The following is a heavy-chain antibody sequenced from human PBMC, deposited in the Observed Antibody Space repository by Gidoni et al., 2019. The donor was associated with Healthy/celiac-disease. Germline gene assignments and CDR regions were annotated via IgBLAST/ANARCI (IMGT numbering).Heavy chain of an antibody. V-gene: IGHV4-34*01. CDR3: ARGRYHDSSGFPY. CDR1: GPSFSGYY. J-gene: IGHJ4*02. CDR2: ITHTGST. D-gene: IGHD3-22*01. Sequence: QVQLQQWGAGLLQPSETLSLTCAMSGPSFSGYYWSWIRQSPGRGLEWIAEITHTGSTNSKPSLRSRVTISVDASKNQFSLQLRSVTAADTAVYYCARGRYHDSSGFPYWGQGTLVTVSS.